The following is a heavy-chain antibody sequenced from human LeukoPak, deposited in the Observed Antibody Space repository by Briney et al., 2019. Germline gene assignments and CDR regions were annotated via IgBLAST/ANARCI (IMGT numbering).Heavy chain of an antibody. CDR2: IIPIFGTA. V-gene: IGHV1-69*05. D-gene: IGHD3-3*01. CDR1: GGTFSSYA. CDR3: ARDLYDFWSGYPVGQSKFDP. Sequence: SVKVSCKASGGTFSSYAISWVRQAPGQGLEWMGGIIPIFGTANYAQKLQGRVTMTTDTSTSTAYMELRSLRSDDTAVYYCARDLYDFWSGYPVGQSKFDPWGQGTLVTVSS. J-gene: IGHJ5*02.